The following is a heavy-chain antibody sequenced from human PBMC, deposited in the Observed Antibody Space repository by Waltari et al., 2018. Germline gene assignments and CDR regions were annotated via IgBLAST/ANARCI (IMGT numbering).Heavy chain of an antibody. CDR3: ARVPGMTTVNLFDY. D-gene: IGHD4-4*01. V-gene: IGHV1-69*04. CDR2: IIPILGIA. J-gene: IGHJ4*02. CDR1: GGTFSRYA. Sequence: QVQLVQSGAEVKKPGSSVKVSCKASGGTFSRYAISWVRPAPGQGLEWMGGIIPILGIANYAQKFQGRVTITADESTSTAYMELSSLRSEDTAVYYCARVPGMTTVNLFDYWGQGTLVTVSS.